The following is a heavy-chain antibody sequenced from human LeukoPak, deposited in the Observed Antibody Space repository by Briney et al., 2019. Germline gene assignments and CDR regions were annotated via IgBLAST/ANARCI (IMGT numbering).Heavy chain of an antibody. Sequence: PSETLSLTCAVYGGSFSGHYWSWVRQPPGKGLEWIGEIHEIGNTRYNPSLKSRVTISVDTSKNQFSLKLSSVTAADTAVYYCARGGRGYYAFDIWGQGTMVTVSS. D-gene: IGHD3-22*01. V-gene: IGHV4-34*01. J-gene: IGHJ3*02. CDR1: GGSFSGHY. CDR3: ARGGRGYYAFDI. CDR2: IHEIGNT.